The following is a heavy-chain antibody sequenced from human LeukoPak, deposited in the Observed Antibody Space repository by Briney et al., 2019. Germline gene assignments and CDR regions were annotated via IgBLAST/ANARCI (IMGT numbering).Heavy chain of an antibody. V-gene: IGHV5-51*01. CDR3: ASSQSQTRFDY. CDR1: GYTFTSSW. Sequence: GESLKISCKDSGYTFTSSWIGWVCQMPGKGLDWMGIIYPGDSDTRYSPSFQGQVTISADKSISTAYLQWSRLKASDTAMYYCASSQSQTRFDYWGQGTLVTASS. J-gene: IGHJ4*02. CDR2: IYPGDSDT. D-gene: IGHD1/OR15-1a*01.